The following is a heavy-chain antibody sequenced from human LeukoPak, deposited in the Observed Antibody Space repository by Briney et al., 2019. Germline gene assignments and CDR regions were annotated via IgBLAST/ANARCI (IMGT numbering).Heavy chain of an antibody. D-gene: IGHD5-12*01. J-gene: IGHJ6*03. V-gene: IGHV1-2*02. CDR2: INPNSGGT. Sequence: GASVKVSCKASGYTFTGYYIHWVRQAPGQGLEWMGWINPNSGGTNYAQKFQGRVTMNRDTSISTAYMELNRLRSDDTAVYYCARDRMDIVPTIQLYYYYYMDVWGKGTTVTISS. CDR3: ARDRMDIVPTIQLYYYYYMDV. CDR1: GYTFTGYY.